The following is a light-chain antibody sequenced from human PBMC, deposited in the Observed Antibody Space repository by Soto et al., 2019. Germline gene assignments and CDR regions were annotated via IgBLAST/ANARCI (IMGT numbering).Light chain of an antibody. CDR1: QSISSY. CDR3: QQSYSTPQYT. J-gene: IGKJ2*01. V-gene: IGKV1-39*01. CDR2: AAS. Sequence: DIQMTQSPSSLSASVGDRVTITCRASQSISSYLNWYQQKPVKAPKLLIYAASSLQSWVPSRFSGSGSGTDFTLTISSLQPEDFATYSCQQSYSTPQYTFGQGTKLEIK.